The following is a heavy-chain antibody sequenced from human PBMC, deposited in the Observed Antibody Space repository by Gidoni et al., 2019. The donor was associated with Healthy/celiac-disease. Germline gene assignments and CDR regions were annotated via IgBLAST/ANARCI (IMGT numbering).Heavy chain of an antibody. D-gene: IGHD6-13*01. CDR3: ARDGGALSLPGIAGGSGWFDP. V-gene: IGHV3-11*06. Sequence: KGRFTISRDNAKNSLYLQMNSLRAEDTAVYYCARDGGALSLPGIAGGSGWFDPWGQGTLVTVSS. J-gene: IGHJ5*02.